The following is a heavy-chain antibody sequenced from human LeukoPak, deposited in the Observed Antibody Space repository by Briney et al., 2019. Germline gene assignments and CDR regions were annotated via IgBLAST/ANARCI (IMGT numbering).Heavy chain of an antibody. Sequence: GGSRRLSCAASGFTFSGYDMHWVRQATEKGLEWVSGIGIPGDTYYPASVKGRFTISRENAKSSFYLQMNSLRAEDTAMYYCVRAHVAAGLALDIWGQGTMVTVSS. J-gene: IGHJ3*02. CDR2: IGIPGDT. D-gene: IGHD6-25*01. V-gene: IGHV3-13*01. CDR1: GFTFSGYD. CDR3: VRAHVAAGLALDI.